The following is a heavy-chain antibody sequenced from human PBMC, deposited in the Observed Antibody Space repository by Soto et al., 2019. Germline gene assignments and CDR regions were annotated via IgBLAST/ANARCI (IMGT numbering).Heavy chain of an antibody. Sequence: GGSLRLSCAASGFTFSSYAMSWVRQAPGKGLEWVSTINAGGGSTFYADSVKGRFTISRDNSKNTLYLQMNSLRAEDTAVYYCAKGGPTYSSSWYDYWGQGTLVTVSS. J-gene: IGHJ4*02. CDR3: AKGGPTYSSSWYDY. CDR2: INAGGGST. CDR1: GFTFSSYA. V-gene: IGHV3-23*01. D-gene: IGHD6-13*01.